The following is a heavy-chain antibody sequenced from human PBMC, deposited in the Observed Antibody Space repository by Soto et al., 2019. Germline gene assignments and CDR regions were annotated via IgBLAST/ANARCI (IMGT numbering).Heavy chain of an antibody. Sequence: TSETLSLTCTVSGGSISSSSYYWGWIRQPPGKGLEWIGSIYYSGSTYYNPSLKSRVTISVDTSKNQFSLKLSSVTAADTAVYFCARSSIRDYYFDYWGQGTLVTVSS. V-gene: IGHV4-39*01. CDR3: ARSSIRDYYFDY. J-gene: IGHJ4*02. D-gene: IGHD6-6*01. CDR1: GGSISSSSYY. CDR2: IYYSGST.